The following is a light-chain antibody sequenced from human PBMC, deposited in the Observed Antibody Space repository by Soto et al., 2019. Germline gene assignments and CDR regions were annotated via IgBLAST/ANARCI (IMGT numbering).Light chain of an antibody. CDR3: CSYAGSYTLI. CDR1: SSNVGAYNF. V-gene: IGLV2-11*01. Sequence: QSALTQPRSVSGSPGQSVTISCTGTSSNVGAYNFVSWYQHHPGKVPQLLIYDVIKRPSGVPDRFSGSKSGNTASLTISGLQAEDEADYYCCSYAGSYTLIFGEGTKLTVL. J-gene: IGLJ2*01. CDR2: DVI.